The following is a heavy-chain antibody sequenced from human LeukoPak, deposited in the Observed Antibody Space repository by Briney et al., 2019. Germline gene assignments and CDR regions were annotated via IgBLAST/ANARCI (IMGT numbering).Heavy chain of an antibody. CDR2: ISDSGSET. V-gene: IGHV3-23*01. CDR1: GFTVSSNY. Sequence: GGSLRLSCAASGFTVSSNYMSWVRQAPGKGLEWVSGISDSGSETYYADSVKGRFAISRDNSNNKLFLQLKSLRVEDTALYYCTNLASYWGQGTLVIVSS. CDR3: TNLASY. J-gene: IGHJ4*02.